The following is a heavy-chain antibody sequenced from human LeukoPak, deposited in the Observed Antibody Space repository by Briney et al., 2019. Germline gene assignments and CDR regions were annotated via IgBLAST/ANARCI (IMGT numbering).Heavy chain of an antibody. J-gene: IGHJ4*02. CDR1: GGSITTYY. V-gene: IGHV4-59*08. CDR2: IYYNVTT. D-gene: IGHD6-19*01. Sequence: PSETLSLTCTVSGGSITTYYWSWIRQPPGKGLEWIGYIYYNVTTNYNPSLKSRVTISVDTSKKQFSLKLSSVTAADTAVYYCARRQYSSGQIDCWGQGTLVTVSS. CDR3: ARRQYSSGQIDC.